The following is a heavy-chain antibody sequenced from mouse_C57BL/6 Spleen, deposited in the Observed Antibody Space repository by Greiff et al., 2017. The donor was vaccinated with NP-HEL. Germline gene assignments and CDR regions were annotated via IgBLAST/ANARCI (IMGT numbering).Heavy chain of an antibody. J-gene: IGHJ4*01. CDR3: ARQGYDYYAMDD. V-gene: IGHV5-6*01. CDR1: GFTFSSYG. CDR2: ISSGGSYT. D-gene: IGHD3-1*01. Sequence: EVHLLEAGADLVKPGGSLKLSCAASGFTFSSYGMSWVRQTPDKRLEWVATISSGGSYTYYPDSVKGRFTISRDNAKNSLYLQRSSLNSEDTVMYYCARQGYDYYAMDDWGQGTSVTVSS.